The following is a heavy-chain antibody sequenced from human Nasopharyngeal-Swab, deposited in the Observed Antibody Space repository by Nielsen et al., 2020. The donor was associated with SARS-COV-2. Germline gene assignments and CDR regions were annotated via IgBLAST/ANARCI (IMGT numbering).Heavy chain of an antibody. CDR2: ISGSSSYT. D-gene: IGHD2-15*01. J-gene: IGHJ4*02. CDR3: ARDRSPAYCSGGSCYSFDY. V-gene: IGHV3-11*06. Sequence: WIRQPPGKGLEWVSYISGSSSYTNYADSVKGRFTISRDNAKNSLYLQMNSLRAEDTAVYYCARDRSPAYCSGGSCYSFDYWGQGTLVTVSS.